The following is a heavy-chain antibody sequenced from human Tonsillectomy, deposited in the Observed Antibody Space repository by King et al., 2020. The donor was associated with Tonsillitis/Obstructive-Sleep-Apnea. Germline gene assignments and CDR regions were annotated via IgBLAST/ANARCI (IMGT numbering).Heavy chain of an antibody. J-gene: IGHJ4*02. CDR1: GFTFSYYS. V-gene: IGHV3-21*01. Sequence: EVQLVESGGGLVKPGGSLRLSCAASGFTFSYYSLNWVRQAPGKGLEWVASISDTGTYIYYADSVVGRFTISRDNAENSLFLQMNNLRAEDKALYFCARDRGQRGAKYYFDSWGPGDLVTVSS. CDR2: ISDTGTYI. CDR3: ARDRGQRGAKYYFDS.